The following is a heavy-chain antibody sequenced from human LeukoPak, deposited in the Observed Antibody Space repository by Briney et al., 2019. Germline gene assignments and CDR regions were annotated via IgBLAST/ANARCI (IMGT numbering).Heavy chain of an antibody. CDR2: MYLSGTT. V-gene: IGHV4-4*02. Sequence: SETLSLTCTVSGDSINSLDLWSWVRQPPGKGLEWIGEMYLSGTTHSNPSVKSRATISIDKSKNQFFLNLSSVTAADTAVYYCAGLVGRYSSGLYYYYFDYWGQGTLVTVSS. J-gene: IGHJ4*02. D-gene: IGHD3-22*01. CDR3: AGLVGRYSSGLYYYYFDY. CDR1: GDSINSLDL.